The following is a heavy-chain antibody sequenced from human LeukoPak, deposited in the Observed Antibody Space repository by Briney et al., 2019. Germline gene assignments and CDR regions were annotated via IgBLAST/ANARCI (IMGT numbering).Heavy chain of an antibody. Sequence: PSETLSLTCTVSGGSISSYYWSWIRQPPGKGLEWIGYIYYSGSTNYNPSLKSRVTISVDTSNNQFSLKLTSLTAADTAVYYCARGLSSSWYWFNTWGQGTLVTVSS. CDR2: IYYSGST. J-gene: IGHJ5*02. CDR3: ARGLSSSWYWFNT. D-gene: IGHD6-13*01. CDR1: GGSISSYY. V-gene: IGHV4-59*08.